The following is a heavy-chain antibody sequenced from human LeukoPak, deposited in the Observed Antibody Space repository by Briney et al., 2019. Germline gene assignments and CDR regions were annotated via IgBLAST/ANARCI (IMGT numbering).Heavy chain of an antibody. D-gene: IGHD1-1*01. CDR2: ISGYNGNT. CDR1: GYTFTSYV. Sequence: ASVNVSCKASGYTFTSYVIIWVRQAAGQGLEWMGWISGYNGNTNYAQKLQGRVTMTTVTSTRTAYIELRSLISDDTAAYYCARDRNWTPDYWGQGTLVTVSS. V-gene: IGHV1-18*01. J-gene: IGHJ4*02. CDR3: ARDRNWTPDY.